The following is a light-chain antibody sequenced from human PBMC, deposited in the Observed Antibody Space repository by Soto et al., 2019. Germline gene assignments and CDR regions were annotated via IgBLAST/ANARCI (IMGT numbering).Light chain of an antibody. CDR1: QSVGSRY. Sequence: EMVLTQSPGTLSLSPGDRATLSCSASQSVGSRYLAWYQQRPGQAPRLLIYGASTRATGIPARFSGSGSGTEFTLTISSLQSEDFAVYYCQQYNNWPPVTFGQGTKVDI. CDR2: GAS. J-gene: IGKJ1*01. V-gene: IGKV3-15*01. CDR3: QQYNNWPPVT.